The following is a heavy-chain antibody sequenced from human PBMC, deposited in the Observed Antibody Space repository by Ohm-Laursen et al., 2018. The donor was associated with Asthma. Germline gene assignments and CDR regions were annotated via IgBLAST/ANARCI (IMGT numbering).Heavy chain of an antibody. D-gene: IGHD3-22*01. Sequence: TLSLTCTVSGDSINSGNNYWSWIRQHPGKGLEWIGYIYYSGLTYSNPPLRSRVIISVDTSKNQFSLNLTSATAADTAVYYCARGAFYYESTGYYFFDHWGQGALVTVSS. CDR3: ARGAFYYESTGYYFFDH. CDR1: GDSINSGNNY. V-gene: IGHV4-31*03. CDR2: IYYSGLT. J-gene: IGHJ4*02.